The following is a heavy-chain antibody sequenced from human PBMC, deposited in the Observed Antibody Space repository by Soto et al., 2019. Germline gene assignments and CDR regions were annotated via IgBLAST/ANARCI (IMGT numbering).Heavy chain of an antibody. V-gene: IGHV1-69*02. D-gene: IGHD2-2*01. CDR1: GGTFSSYT. Sequence: SVKVSCKASGGTFSSYTISWVRQAPGQGLEWMGRIIPILGIANYAQKFQGRVTITADKSTSTAYMELSSLRSEDTAVYYCARGRVPAANEGAFDIWGQGTMVTVS. J-gene: IGHJ3*02. CDR2: IIPILGIA. CDR3: ARGRVPAANEGAFDI.